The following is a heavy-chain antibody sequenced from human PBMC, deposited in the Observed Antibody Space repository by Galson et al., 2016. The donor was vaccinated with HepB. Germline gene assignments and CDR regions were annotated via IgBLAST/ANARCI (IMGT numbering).Heavy chain of an antibody. V-gene: IGHV1-69*13. CDR1: GYTFNNYG. CDR2: IRPSIGTA. D-gene: IGHD3-3*01. J-gene: IGHJ4*02. CDR3: ARGGGITMTPWALEY. Sequence: SVKVSCKASGYTFNNYGISWVRQAPGQGLEWVGGIRPSIGTAHYTQKFQGRVTLTADETTSTVYMDVSSLRFEDAAVYYCARGGGITMTPWALEYWGQGTLVTVTS.